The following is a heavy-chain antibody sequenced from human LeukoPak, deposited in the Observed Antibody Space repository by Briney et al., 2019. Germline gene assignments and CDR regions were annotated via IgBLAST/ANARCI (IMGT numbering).Heavy chain of an antibody. Sequence: GGSLILSCAASGFTFRSYAMSWVRQAPGKGLEWVSAISGSGGSTYYADPVKGRFTISRDNSKNTLYLQVNSLRAEDTAVYYCAKDPLVRGATYDFWGQGTLVTVSS. D-gene: IGHD3-10*01. CDR2: ISGSGGST. V-gene: IGHV3-23*01. CDR3: AKDPLVRGATYDF. J-gene: IGHJ4*02. CDR1: GFTFRSYA.